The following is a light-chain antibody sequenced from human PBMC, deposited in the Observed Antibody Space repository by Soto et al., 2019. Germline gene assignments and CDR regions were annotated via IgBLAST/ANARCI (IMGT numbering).Light chain of an antibody. CDR3: CSFAGNNMVI. Sequence: QSALTQPRSVSGSPGQSVAISCTGTSSDVGGYNYVSWYQQHPGRAPKLMIYDVSERPSGVPDRFSGSKSSYTASLTISGLQAEDEADYYCCSFAGNNMVIFGGGTKLTVL. J-gene: IGLJ2*01. CDR1: SSDVGGYNY. CDR2: DVS. V-gene: IGLV2-11*01.